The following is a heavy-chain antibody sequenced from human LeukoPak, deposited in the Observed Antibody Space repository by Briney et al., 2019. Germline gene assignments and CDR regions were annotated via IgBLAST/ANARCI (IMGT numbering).Heavy chain of an antibody. D-gene: IGHD1-26*01. CDR2: FDPEDGET. CDR1: GSTLTELS. CDR3: ATASGGAAIYYYYGMDV. Sequence: ASVKVSCKVSGSTLTELSMHWVRQAPGKGLEWMGGFDPEDGETIYAQKFQGRVTMTEDTSTDTAYMELSSLRSEDTAVYYCATASGGAAIYYYYGMDVWGQGTTVTVSS. J-gene: IGHJ6*02. V-gene: IGHV1-24*01.